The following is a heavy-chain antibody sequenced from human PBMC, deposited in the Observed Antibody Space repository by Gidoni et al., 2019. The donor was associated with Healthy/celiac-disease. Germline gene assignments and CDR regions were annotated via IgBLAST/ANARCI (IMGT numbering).Heavy chain of an antibody. Sequence: EVQLLESGGGLVQPGGSLRLSCAASGFTFSSYAMSWVRQAPGKGREWVSAISGSGGRTYYADSVKGRFTISRDNSKNTLYLQMNSLRAEDTAVYYCAKDCSSSWYLGVFDYWGQGTLVTVSS. D-gene: IGHD6-13*01. CDR3: AKDCSSSWYLGVFDY. CDR1: GFTFSSYA. J-gene: IGHJ4*02. CDR2: ISGSGGRT. V-gene: IGHV3-23*01.